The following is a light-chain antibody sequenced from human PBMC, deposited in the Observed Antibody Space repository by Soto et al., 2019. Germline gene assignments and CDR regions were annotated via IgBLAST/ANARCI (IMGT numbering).Light chain of an antibody. V-gene: IGKV1-5*01. J-gene: IGKJ1*01. CDR2: DAS. CDR1: RSISSW. CDR3: QQYNSYSLTWT. Sequence: DIQMTQSPSTLSASVGDRVTITCRASRSISSWLAWYQQKPGKAPKLLIYDASSLESGVPSRFSGSGSGTEFTLTISSLQPDDFATYYCQQYNSYSLTWTFGQGTKVDIK.